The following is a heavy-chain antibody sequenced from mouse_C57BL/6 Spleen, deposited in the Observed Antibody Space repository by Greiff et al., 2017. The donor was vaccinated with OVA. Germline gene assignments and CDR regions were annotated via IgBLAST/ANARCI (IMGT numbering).Heavy chain of an antibody. J-gene: IGHJ4*01. D-gene: IGHD2-1*01. Sequence: VQLKESGPVLVKPGASVKMSCKASGYTFTDYYMNWVKQSHGKSLEWIGVINPYNGGTSYNQKFKGKATLTVDKSSSTAYMELNSLTSEDSAVYYCARGNYDYYAMGYWGQGTSVTVA. CDR2: INPYNGGT. CDR3: ARGNYDYYAMGY. V-gene: IGHV1-19*01. CDR1: GYTFTDYY.